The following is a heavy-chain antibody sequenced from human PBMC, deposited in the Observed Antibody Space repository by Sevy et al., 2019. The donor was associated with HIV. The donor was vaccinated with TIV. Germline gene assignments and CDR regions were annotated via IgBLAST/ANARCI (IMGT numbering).Heavy chain of an antibody. CDR1: GFTFTNYG. CDR3: AKEWTLLSDWYGEFDY. D-gene: IGHD6-19*01. Sequence: GGSLRLSCAASGFTFTNYGMHWVRQAPGKGLEWVSGISNSGANTYYADSVKGRFTVSRDNSKNTVYLQLNSLRAEDTAIYYCAKEWTLLSDWYGEFDYWGQGTLVTVSS. V-gene: IGHV3-23*01. CDR2: ISNSGANT. J-gene: IGHJ4*02.